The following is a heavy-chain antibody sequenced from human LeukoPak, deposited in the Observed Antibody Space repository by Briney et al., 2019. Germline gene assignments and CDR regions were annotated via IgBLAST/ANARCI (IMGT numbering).Heavy chain of an antibody. Sequence: GGSLRLSCAASGFTFSSYSMNWVRQAPGKGLEWVSYISSSSSTIYYADSVKGRFTISRDNAKNSLYLQMNSLRAEDTAVYYCASLVVPAASTYYYYYMDVWGKGTTVTVSS. CDR1: GFTFSSYS. D-gene: IGHD2-2*01. V-gene: IGHV3-48*01. CDR3: ASLVVPAASTYYYYYMDV. CDR2: ISSSSSTI. J-gene: IGHJ6*03.